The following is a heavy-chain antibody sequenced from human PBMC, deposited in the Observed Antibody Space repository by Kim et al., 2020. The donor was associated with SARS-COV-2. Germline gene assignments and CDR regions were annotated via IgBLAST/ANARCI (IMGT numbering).Heavy chain of an antibody. CDR1: GFTFSSYG. Sequence: GGSLRLSCAASGFTFSSYGMHWVRQAPGKGLEWVAVIWYDGSNKYYSDSVKGRFTISRDNSKNTLYLQMNSLTADDTAVYYCATWSAASIGRNMDVWGQGTTVTVS. J-gene: IGHJ6*02. CDR2: IWYDGSNK. V-gene: IGHV3-33*01. CDR3: ATWSAASIGRNMDV. D-gene: IGHD3-3*02.